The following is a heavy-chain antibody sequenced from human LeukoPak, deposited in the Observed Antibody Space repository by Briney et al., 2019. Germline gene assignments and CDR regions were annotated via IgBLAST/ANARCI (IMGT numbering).Heavy chain of an antibody. CDR3: ARGVVITGLDY. Sequence: SETLSLTCTVSGGYIDSYYWNWIRQPAGKGLEWIGRIYSSGSTNYNPSLKSRVTMSVDTSKNQFSLNLSSVTAADTAVYHCARGVVITGLDYWGQGTLVTVSS. CDR2: IYSSGST. V-gene: IGHV4-4*07. J-gene: IGHJ4*02. D-gene: IGHD3-22*01. CDR1: GGYIDSYY.